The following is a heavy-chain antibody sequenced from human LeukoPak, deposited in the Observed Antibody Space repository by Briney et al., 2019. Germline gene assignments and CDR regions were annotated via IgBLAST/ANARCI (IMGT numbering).Heavy chain of an antibody. CDR3: ARHDTRGGDFDY. V-gene: IGHV5-10-1*01. Sequence: GSLKISCTGSGYSFTSYWISWVRQMPGKGLEWMGRIDPSDSYTNYSPSFQGHVTISADKSISTAYLQWSSLKASDTAMYYCARHDTRGGDFDYWGQGTLVTVSS. J-gene: IGHJ4*02. D-gene: IGHD3-16*01. CDR1: GYSFTSYW. CDR2: IDPSDSYT.